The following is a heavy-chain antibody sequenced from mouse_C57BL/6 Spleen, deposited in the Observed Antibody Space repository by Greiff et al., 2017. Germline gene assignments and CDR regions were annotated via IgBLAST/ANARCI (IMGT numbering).Heavy chain of an antibody. V-gene: IGHV1-82*01. J-gene: IGHJ2*01. CDR1: GYAFSSSW. CDR2: IYPGDGDT. Sequence: QVQLKQSGPELVKPGASVKISCKASGYAFSSSWMNWVKQRPGKGLEWIGRIYPGDGDTNYNGKFKGKATLTADKSSSTAYMQLSSLTSEDSAVYFCARNQLGRGDYWGQGTTLTVSS. CDR3: ARNQLGRGDY. D-gene: IGHD4-1*02.